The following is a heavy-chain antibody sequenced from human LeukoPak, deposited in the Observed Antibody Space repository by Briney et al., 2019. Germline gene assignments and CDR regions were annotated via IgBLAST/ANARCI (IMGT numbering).Heavy chain of an antibody. CDR3: ARDPNGDYIGAFDM. Sequence: GGSLRLSCAASGFTFSDFWMHWVRQAPGKGPVWVSRIRPDGTDASYADSVKGRFTISRDNARNTLFLQMNSLRAEDTAVYYCARDPNGDYIGAFDMWGPGTMVTVSS. CDR2: IRPDGTDA. CDR1: GFTFSDFW. D-gene: IGHD4-17*01. V-gene: IGHV3-74*01. J-gene: IGHJ3*02.